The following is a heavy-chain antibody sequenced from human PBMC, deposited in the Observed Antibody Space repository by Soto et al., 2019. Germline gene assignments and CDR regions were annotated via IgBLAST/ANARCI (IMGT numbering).Heavy chain of an antibody. J-gene: IGHJ6*02. D-gene: IGHD2-2*01. CDR1: GFTFSSYA. CDR3: AKDPTSMPRQNYYYDGMDV. CDR2: ISGSGGST. V-gene: IGHV3-23*01. Sequence: GGSLRLSCAASGFTFSSYAMSWVRQATGKGLEWVSAISGSGGSTYYADSVKGRFTISRDNSKNTLYLQMNSLRAEDTAVYYCAKDPTSMPRQNYYYDGMDVLGQGTTVTVSS.